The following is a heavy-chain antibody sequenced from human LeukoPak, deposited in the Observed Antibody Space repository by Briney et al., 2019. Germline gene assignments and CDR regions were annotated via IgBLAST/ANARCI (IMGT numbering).Heavy chain of an antibody. CDR2: ISYDGSNK. CDR3: ATVTPSDN. V-gene: IGHV3-30-3*01. D-gene: IGHD4-17*01. Sequence: GGSLRLSCAVSGFTFSSYAMHWVRQAPGKGLEWVAVISYDGSNKYYADSVKGRFTISRDNSKNTLYLQMNSLRAEDTAVYYCATVTPSDNWGQGTLVTVSS. J-gene: IGHJ4*02. CDR1: GFTFSSYA.